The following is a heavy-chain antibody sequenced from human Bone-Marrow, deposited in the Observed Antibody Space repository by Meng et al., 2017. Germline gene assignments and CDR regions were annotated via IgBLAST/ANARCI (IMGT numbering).Heavy chain of an antibody. Sequence: QGQLQESGPGLVKPSQTLSITCTVSGGSISSGGNYWSWIRQHSGKGLEWIGYIYYSGNTYYNPSLKSLVNISVDTSKNQFSLKVSSVTAADTAVYYCARGSTNWFDPWGQGILVTVSS. J-gene: IGHJ5*02. CDR2: IYYSGNT. CDR3: ARGSTNWFDP. V-gene: IGHV4-31*01. CDR1: GGSISSGGNY.